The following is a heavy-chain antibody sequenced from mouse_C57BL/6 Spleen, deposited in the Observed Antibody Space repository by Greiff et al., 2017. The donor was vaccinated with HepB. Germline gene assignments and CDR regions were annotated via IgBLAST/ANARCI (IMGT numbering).Heavy chain of an antibody. J-gene: IGHJ3*01. D-gene: IGHD2-2*01. V-gene: IGHV1-82*01. CDR1: GYAFSSSW. CDR2: IYPGDGDT. Sequence: QVQLQQSGPELVKPGASVKISCKASGYAFSSSWMNWVKQRPGKGLEWIGRIYPGDGDTNYNGRFKGQATLTADTSSSTAYMQLSSLTSEDSAVYFCARFYGYDAWFAYWGQVSLVTVSA. CDR3: ARFYGYDAWFAY.